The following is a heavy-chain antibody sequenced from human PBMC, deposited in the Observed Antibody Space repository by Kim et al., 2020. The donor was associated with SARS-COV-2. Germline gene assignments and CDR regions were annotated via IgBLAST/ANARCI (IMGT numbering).Heavy chain of an antibody. V-gene: IGHV3-74*01. D-gene: IGHD2-15*01. J-gene: IGHJ2*01. Sequence: NADSVKGRFTNSKDTAKNTLYLQMNSLRAEDTAVYYCARRNGGSPYWYFDLWGRGTLVTVSS. CDR3: ARRNGGSPYWYFDL.